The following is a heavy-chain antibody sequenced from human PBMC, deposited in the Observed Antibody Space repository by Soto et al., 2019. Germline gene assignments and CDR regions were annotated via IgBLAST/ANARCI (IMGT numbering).Heavy chain of an antibody. D-gene: IGHD6-13*01. V-gene: IGHV3-23*01. Sequence: GGSLRLSCAASGFTFSSYAMSWVRQAPGNGLEWVSAISGSGGSTYYADSVKGRFTISRDNSKNTLYLQMNSLRAEDTAVYYCAKDISSSSWYYYYYGMDVGGQGTTVTVSS. CDR2: ISGSGGST. CDR1: GFTFSSYA. J-gene: IGHJ6*02. CDR3: AKDISSSSWYYYYYGMDV.